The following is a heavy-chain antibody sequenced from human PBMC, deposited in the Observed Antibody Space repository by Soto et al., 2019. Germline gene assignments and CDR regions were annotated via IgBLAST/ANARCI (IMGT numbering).Heavy chain of an antibody. V-gene: IGHV3-11*01. CDR1: GFTFSDYY. CDR3: ARGGVAYTSGWGIDY. J-gene: IGHJ4*02. D-gene: IGHD6-19*01. CDR2: ISSSGDTI. Sequence: QVQLVESGGGLVKPGGSLRLSCAASGFTFSDYYMNWIRQAPGKGLEWVSYISSSGDTIYYADSVKGRFTMSRDNAXXSLYVQMDSRGAEDTAVYYCARGGVAYTSGWGIDYWGQGTLVTVSS.